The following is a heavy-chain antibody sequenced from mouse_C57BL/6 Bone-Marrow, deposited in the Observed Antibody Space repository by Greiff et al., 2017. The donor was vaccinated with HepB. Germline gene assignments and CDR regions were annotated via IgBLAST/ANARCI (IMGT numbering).Heavy chain of an antibody. CDR3: AIPYYNLPGDY. Sequence: QVQLKQPGAELVKPGASVKVSCKASGYTFTSYWMHWVKQRPGQGLEWIGRIHPSDSDTNYNQKFKGKATLTVDKSSSTAYMQLSSLTSEDSAVYYCAIPYYNLPGDYWGQGTSVTVSS. D-gene: IGHD2-12*01. V-gene: IGHV1-74*01. CDR1: GYTFTSYW. CDR2: IHPSDSDT. J-gene: IGHJ4*01.